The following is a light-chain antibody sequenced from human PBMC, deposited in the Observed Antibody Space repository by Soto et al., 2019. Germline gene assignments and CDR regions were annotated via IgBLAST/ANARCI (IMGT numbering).Light chain of an antibody. V-gene: IGKV1-9*01. CDR1: QGINIF. Sequence: DIQLTQSPSFLSASVGDRVTITCRASQGINIFLAWFQQKPGKAPNLLISAASTLQSGVPSRFSGSGSETEFTLTITSLQPEDSATYAFLQHNRYPYTFGQGTKLEIK. CDR2: AAS. J-gene: IGKJ2*01. CDR3: LQHNRYPYT.